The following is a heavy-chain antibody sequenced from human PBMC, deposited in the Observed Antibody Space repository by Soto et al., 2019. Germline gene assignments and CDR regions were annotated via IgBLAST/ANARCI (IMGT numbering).Heavy chain of an antibody. D-gene: IGHD3-9*01. CDR1: GFTFSSYS. V-gene: IGHV3-21*01. J-gene: IGHJ6*02. CDR3: ARESYYNILTGYSHPYYYGMDV. Sequence: SVGSLRLSCAASGFTFSSYSMNWVRQAPGKGLEWVSSISSSSSYIYYADSVKGRFTISRDNAKNSLYLQMNSLRAEDTAVYYCARESYYNILTGYSHPYYYGMDVWGQGTTVTVSS. CDR2: ISSSSSYI.